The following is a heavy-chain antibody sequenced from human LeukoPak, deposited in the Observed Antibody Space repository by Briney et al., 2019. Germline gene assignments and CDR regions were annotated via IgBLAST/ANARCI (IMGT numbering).Heavy chain of an antibody. CDR2: INHSGST. Sequence: PSETLSLTCAVYGESFSGYYWSWIRQPPGKGLEWIGEINHSGSTNYNPSLKSRVTISVDTSRNQFSLKLTSVTAADTAVYYCARIEKWVYYFDYWGQGTLVTVSS. V-gene: IGHV4-34*01. CDR1: GESFSGYY. J-gene: IGHJ4*02. D-gene: IGHD2-8*01. CDR3: ARIEKWVYYFDY.